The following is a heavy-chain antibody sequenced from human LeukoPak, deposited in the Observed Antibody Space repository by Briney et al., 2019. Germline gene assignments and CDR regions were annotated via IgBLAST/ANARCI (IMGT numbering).Heavy chain of an antibody. V-gene: IGHV1-2*02. CDR3: ASLAAPAAMPVRYAFDI. D-gene: IGHD2-2*01. J-gene: IGHJ3*02. CDR2: INPNSGGT. CDR1: GYTFTGYY. Sequence: GASVKVSCKASGYTFTGYYMHWVRQAPGQGLEWMGWINPNSGGTNYAQKFQGRVTMTRDTSISTAYMELSRLRSDDTAVYYCASLAAPAAMPVRYAFDIWGQGTMVAVSS.